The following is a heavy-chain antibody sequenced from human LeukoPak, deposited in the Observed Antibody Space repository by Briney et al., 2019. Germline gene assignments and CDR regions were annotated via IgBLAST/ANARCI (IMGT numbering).Heavy chain of an antibody. D-gene: IGHD2-2*01. Sequence: PSETLSLTCAVSGDSVTSNNWWTWVRQPPGLGLEWIGEIYQSGTTHYMSSLKSRITISLDKSKNQFSLRLTSVTAADTAIYYCARQLVPAAGFDPWGRGTLVTVSS. CDR3: ARQLVPAAGFDP. V-gene: IGHV4-4*02. CDR1: GDSVTSNNW. CDR2: IYQSGTT. J-gene: IGHJ5*02.